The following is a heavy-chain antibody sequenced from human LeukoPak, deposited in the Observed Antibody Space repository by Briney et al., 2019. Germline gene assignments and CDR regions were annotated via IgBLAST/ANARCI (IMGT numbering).Heavy chain of an antibody. CDR3: AQTGRNNYFDS. V-gene: IGHV3-11*01. CDR2: ISSSGHTI. J-gene: IGHJ5*01. CDR1: GFTFSDSY. Sequence: GGSLRLSCAASGFTFSDSYMSWISQAPGEGLDWLACISSSGHTIYYAESVRGRFTISRDNAKNSLYLQLNSLRPEDTAVYYCAQTGRNNYFDSWGQGTLVTVSS.